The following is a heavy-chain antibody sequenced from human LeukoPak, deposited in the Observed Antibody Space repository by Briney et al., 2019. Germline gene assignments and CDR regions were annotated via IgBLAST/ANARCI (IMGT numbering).Heavy chain of an antibody. CDR1: GGSISSGGYY. Sequence: PSETLSLTCTVSGGSISSGGYYWSWIRQHPGKGLEWIGYIYYSGSTYYNPSLKSRVTISVDTSKNQFSLKLSSVTAADTAVYYCAREELIHAFDIWGQGTMVTVSS. CDR2: IYYSGST. D-gene: IGHD1-26*01. CDR3: AREELIHAFDI. V-gene: IGHV4-31*03. J-gene: IGHJ3*02.